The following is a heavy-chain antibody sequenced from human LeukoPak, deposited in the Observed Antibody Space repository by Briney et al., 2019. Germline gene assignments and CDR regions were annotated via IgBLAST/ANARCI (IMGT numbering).Heavy chain of an antibody. CDR1: GYTFTGYY. V-gene: IGHV1-2*02. CDR3: AADPLAALSGWFDP. Sequence: ASVKVSCKASGYTFTGYYMHWVRQAPGQGLEWMGWINPNSGGTNYAQKFQGRVTMTRDMSTSTAYMELSSLRSEDTAVYYCAADPLAALSGWFDPWGQGTLVTVSS. D-gene: IGHD6-6*01. CDR2: INPNSGGT. J-gene: IGHJ5*02.